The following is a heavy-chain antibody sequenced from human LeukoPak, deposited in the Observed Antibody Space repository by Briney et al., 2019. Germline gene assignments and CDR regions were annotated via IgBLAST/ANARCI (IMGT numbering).Heavy chain of an antibody. J-gene: IGHJ4*02. CDR3: ARKSGEVYYDFWSGYSLDY. D-gene: IGHD3-3*01. CDR2: INPNSGGT. Sequence: ASVKVSCKASGYTFTGYYMHWVRQAPGQGLEWMGWINPNSGGTNYAQKFQGRVTITRDTAISTAYMELSRLRSDDTAVYYCARKSGEVYYDFWSGYSLDYWGQGTLVTVSS. V-gene: IGHV1-2*02. CDR1: GYTFTGYY.